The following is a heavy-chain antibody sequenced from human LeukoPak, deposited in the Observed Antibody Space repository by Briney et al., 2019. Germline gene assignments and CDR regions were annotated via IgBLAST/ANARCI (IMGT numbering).Heavy chain of an antibody. Sequence: GGSLRLSCAASGFTFGSYNMNWVRQAPGKGLEWVSSISTSSSYIYYADSVKGRYTISRDNAKKALYLQMNSLRAGDTAVYYCARDGGDYYDSSGYPFHHWGQGTLVTVSS. V-gene: IGHV3-21*01. J-gene: IGHJ1*01. CDR1: GFTFGSYN. CDR3: ARDGGDYYDSSGYPFHH. D-gene: IGHD3-22*01. CDR2: ISTSSSYI.